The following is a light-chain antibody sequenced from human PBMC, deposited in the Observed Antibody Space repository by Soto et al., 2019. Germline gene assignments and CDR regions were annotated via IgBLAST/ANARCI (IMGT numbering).Light chain of an antibody. CDR3: QQYGKT. CDR2: GAS. V-gene: IGKV3-20*01. CDR1: QSSSTSY. Sequence: EIVLTQSPGTQSLSPGERATLSCRASQSSSTSYLAWYQQKPGQAPRLLIYGASSRATGIPDRFSGSGSGTDFTLTIRRLEPEDFAMYYCQQYGKTFGQGTKVEIK. J-gene: IGKJ1*01.